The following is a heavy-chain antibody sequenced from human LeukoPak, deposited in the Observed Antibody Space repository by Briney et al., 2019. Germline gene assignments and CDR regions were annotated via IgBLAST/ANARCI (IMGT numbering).Heavy chain of an antibody. Sequence: SETLSLTCTVSGYSISSGYYWGWIRQPPGKGLEWIGSIYHSGSTYYNPSLKSRVTISVDASRNQFSLKLSSVTAADTAVYYCARLNVGAKDAFDIWGQGTMVTVSS. J-gene: IGHJ3*02. CDR3: ARLNVGAKDAFDI. CDR1: GYSISSGYY. CDR2: IYHSGST. D-gene: IGHD3-16*01. V-gene: IGHV4-38-2*02.